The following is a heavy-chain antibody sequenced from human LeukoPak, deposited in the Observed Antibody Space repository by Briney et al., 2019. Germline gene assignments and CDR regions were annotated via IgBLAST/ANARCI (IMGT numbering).Heavy chain of an antibody. CDR1: GFTFSSYG. CDR2: IRGSGGST. V-gene: IGHV3-23*01. CDR3: AKKHGYYSYGKNYFDY. Sequence: PGGSLRLSCAASGFTFSSYGMSWVRQAPGKGLEWVSAIRGSGGSTYYADSVKGRFTISGDNSKNTLDLQMNSLRAEDTAVYYCAKKHGYYSYGKNYFDYWDQGTLVTVPS. D-gene: IGHD3-3*01. J-gene: IGHJ4*02.